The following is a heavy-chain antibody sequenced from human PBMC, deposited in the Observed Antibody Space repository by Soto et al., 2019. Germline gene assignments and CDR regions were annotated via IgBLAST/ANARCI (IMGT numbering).Heavy chain of an antibody. CDR3: AREGNYGDYLESFDH. V-gene: IGHV1-69*01. CDR2: IIPIFGTA. Sequence: QVQLVQSGAEVKKPGSSVKVSCKASGGTFSSYAISWVRQAPGQGLEWMGGIIPIFGTANYAQKFQGRVTITADESTRTADMELSSLRSEDTAVYYCAREGNYGDYLESFDHWCQGTLVTVFS. CDR1: GGTFSSYA. D-gene: IGHD4-17*01. J-gene: IGHJ5*02.